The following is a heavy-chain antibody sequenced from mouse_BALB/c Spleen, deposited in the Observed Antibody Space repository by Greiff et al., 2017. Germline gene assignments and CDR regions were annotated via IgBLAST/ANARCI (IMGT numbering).Heavy chain of an antibody. CDR2: ISSGGSYT. V-gene: IGHV5-9-4*01. J-gene: IGHJ4*01. CDR1: GFTFSSYA. D-gene: IGHD1-2*01. Sequence: EVKVEESGGGLVKPGGSLKLSCAASGFTFSSYAMSWVRQSPEKRLEWVAEISSGGSYTYYPDTVTGRFTISRDNAKNTLYLEMSSLRSEDTAMYYCATHYYGGVDYWGQGTSVTVSS. CDR3: ATHYYGGVDY.